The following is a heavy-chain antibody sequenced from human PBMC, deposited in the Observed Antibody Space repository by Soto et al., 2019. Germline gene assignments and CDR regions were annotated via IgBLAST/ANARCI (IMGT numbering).Heavy chain of an antibody. V-gene: IGHV3-7*01. CDR1: GFTFSSYW. CDR3: ARIAASGRGWDV. Sequence: EVQLVESGGGLVQPGGSLRLSCVDSGFTFSSYWMSWVRQAPVKGLEWVGNIKQDGSEENYVDSVKGRVTISRDNAKNAMYLQINSLRVEDTAVYYCARIAASGRGWDVWGQGTTVGVSS. D-gene: IGHD6-13*01. J-gene: IGHJ6*02. CDR2: IKQDGSEE.